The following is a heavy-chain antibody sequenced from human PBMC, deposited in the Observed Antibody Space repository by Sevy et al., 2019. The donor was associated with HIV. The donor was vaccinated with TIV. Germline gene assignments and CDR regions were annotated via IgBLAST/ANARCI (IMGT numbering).Heavy chain of an antibody. Sequence: LSLTCAASGFTFSSYWMSWVRLAPGKGLEWVANIKRDGSEKYYVDSVKGRFTISRDNAKNSLYLQMNSLRAEDTAVYYCARDCSSASCLWGMDVWGQGTTVTVSS. CDR2: IKRDGSEK. D-gene: IGHD2-2*01. V-gene: IGHV3-7*03. J-gene: IGHJ6*02. CDR3: ARDCSSASCLWGMDV. CDR1: GFTFSSYW.